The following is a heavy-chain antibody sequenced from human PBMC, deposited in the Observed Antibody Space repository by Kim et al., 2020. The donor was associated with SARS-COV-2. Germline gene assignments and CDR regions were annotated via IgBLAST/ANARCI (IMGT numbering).Heavy chain of an antibody. CDR3: ASSLVVVAATRSAFDI. V-gene: IGHV1-24*01. D-gene: IGHD2-15*01. J-gene: IGHJ3*02. Sequence: KFQGRVTMTEDTSTDTAYMELSSLRSEDTAVYYCASSLVVVAATRSAFDIWGQGTMVTVSS.